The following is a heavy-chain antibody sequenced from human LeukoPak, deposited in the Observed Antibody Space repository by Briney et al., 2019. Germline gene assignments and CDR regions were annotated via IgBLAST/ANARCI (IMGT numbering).Heavy chain of an antibody. CDR1: GYTFTSYG. Sequence: ASVKVSCKASGYTFTSYGISWVRQAPGQGLEWMGWISAYNGNTNYAQKLQGRVTMTTDTSTSTAYMELRSLRSDDTAVYYCARVGPYSGRYGSGHFDYWGQGTLVTVSS. D-gene: IGHD6-19*01. CDR2: ISAYNGNT. J-gene: IGHJ4*02. CDR3: ARVGPYSGRYGSGHFDY. V-gene: IGHV1-18*01.